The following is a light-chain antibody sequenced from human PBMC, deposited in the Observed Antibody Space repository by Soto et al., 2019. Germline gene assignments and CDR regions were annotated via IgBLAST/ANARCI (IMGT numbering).Light chain of an antibody. Sequence: DIQMTQSPSSLSACVRDRITITCRASQSISNHLNWYQQKPGKGPNLLIYAASSLQRGVPSRFSGSGSGRDFVLTISSLQPEDSATYYCQQSYGTPWTFGQGTKVDI. CDR2: AAS. J-gene: IGKJ1*01. CDR1: QSISNH. V-gene: IGKV1-39*01. CDR3: QQSYGTPWT.